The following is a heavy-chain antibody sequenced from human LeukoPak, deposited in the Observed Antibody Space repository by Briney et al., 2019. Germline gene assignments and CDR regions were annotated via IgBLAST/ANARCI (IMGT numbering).Heavy chain of an antibody. V-gene: IGHV4-39*07. CDR3: ARGQVSGPCNY. J-gene: IGHJ4*02. Sequence: SETLSLTCTVSGGSISRSSYYWGWIRQPPGKGLVWLGSIYYSGTTNYNPSLKSRVTISVDTSKNQFSLKLSSVTAADTAVYYCARGQVSGPCNYWGQGTLVTVSS. CDR1: GGSISRSSYY. CDR2: IYYSGTT. D-gene: IGHD1-26*01.